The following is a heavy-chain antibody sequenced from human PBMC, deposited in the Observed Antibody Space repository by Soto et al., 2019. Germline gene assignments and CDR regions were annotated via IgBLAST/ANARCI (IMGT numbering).Heavy chain of an antibody. Sequence: LSLTCAASGFTVSSNYMSWVRQAPGKGLEWVSVIYSGGSTYYADSVKGRFTISRHNSKNTLYLQMNSLRAEDTAVYYCARYGSGSYYKLYYGMDVWGQGTTVTVSS. J-gene: IGHJ6*02. CDR3: ARYGSGSYYKLYYGMDV. CDR1: GFTVSSNY. V-gene: IGHV3-66*01. D-gene: IGHD3-10*01. CDR2: IYSGGST.